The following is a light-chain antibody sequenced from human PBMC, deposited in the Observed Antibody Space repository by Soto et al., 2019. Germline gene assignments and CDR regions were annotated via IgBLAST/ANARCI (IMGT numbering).Light chain of an antibody. V-gene: IGLV2-23*01. J-gene: IGLJ2*01. CDR3: CSYAGSSTPVV. CDR1: SSDVGSYNL. Sequence: QSVLTQPASVSGSPGQWITISCTGTSSDVGSYNLVSWYQQHPGKAPKLMIYEGSKRPSGVSNRFSGSKSGNTASLTISGLQAEDEADYYCCSYAGSSTPVVFGGGTKVTVL. CDR2: EGS.